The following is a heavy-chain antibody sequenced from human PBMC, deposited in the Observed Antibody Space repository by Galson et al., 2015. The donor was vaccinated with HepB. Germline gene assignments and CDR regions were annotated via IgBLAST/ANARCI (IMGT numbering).Heavy chain of an antibody. V-gene: IGHV1-69*13. CDR1: GGTFSRYA. CDR2: IIPIFGTA. Sequence: SVKVSCKASGGTFSRYAISWVRQAPGQGLEWMGGIIPIFGTANYAQKFQGRVTITADESTSTAYMELSSLRSEDTAVYYCARAGYYDSTKSGIFDYWGQGTLVTVSS. D-gene: IGHD3-22*01. J-gene: IGHJ4*02. CDR3: ARAGYYDSTKSGIFDY.